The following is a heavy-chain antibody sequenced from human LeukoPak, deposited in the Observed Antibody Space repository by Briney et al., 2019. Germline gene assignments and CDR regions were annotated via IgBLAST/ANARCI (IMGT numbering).Heavy chain of an antibody. D-gene: IGHD3-9*01. J-gene: IGHJ4*02. CDR2: ISSSSSYI. V-gene: IGHV3-21*01. Sequence: GGSLRLSCAASGFTFSSYSMNGVRQAPGKGLEWVSSISSSSSYIYYADSVKGRFTISRDNAKNSLYLQMNSLRAEDTAVYYCARVGYYDILTGYYKPFDYWGQGTLVTVSS. CDR1: GFTFSSYS. CDR3: ARVGYYDILTGYYKPFDY.